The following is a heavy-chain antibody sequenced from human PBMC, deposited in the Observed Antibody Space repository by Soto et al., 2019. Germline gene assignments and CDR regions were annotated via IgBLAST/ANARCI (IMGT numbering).Heavy chain of an antibody. Sequence: GGSLRLSCAASGFTFSSYGMHWVRQAPGKGLEWVAVIWYDGSNKYYADSVKGRFTISGDNSKNTLYLQMNSLRAEDTAVYYCARDSRGYSRMTTVTTPDYWGQGTLVTVSS. CDR3: ARDSRGYSRMTTVTTPDY. J-gene: IGHJ4*02. CDR2: IWYDGSNK. V-gene: IGHV3-33*01. D-gene: IGHD4-17*01. CDR1: GFTFSSYG.